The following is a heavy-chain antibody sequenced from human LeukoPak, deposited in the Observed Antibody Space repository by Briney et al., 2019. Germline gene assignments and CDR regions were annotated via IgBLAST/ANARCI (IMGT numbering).Heavy chain of an antibody. CDR2: IYYSGST. D-gene: IGHD3-16*02. Sequence: PSETLSLTCTVSGGSINTDLDYWGWFRQPPGTGLEWIATIYYSGSTNYNPSLKGRGTLSIDTAKNQFSLRLRSVTAADTAVYYCARLPYRHYFYMDVWGKGTTVTVSS. V-gene: IGHV4-39*07. CDR1: GGSINTDLDY. CDR3: ARLPYRHYFYMDV. J-gene: IGHJ6*03.